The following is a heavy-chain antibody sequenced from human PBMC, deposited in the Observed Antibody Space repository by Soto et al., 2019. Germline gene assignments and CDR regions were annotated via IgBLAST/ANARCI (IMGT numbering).Heavy chain of an antibody. CDR2: ISSSSSTI. CDR3: ARGSIDFWSGKLNWFDP. CDR1: GFTFSSYG. Sequence: EVQLVESGGGLVQPGGSLRLSCAASGFTFSSYGMNWVRQAPGKGLEWVSYISSSSSTIYYADSVKGRFTISRDNAKNSLYLQMNSLRDDDTAVYYCARGSIDFWSGKLNWFDPWGQGTLVTVSS. V-gene: IGHV3-48*02. J-gene: IGHJ5*02. D-gene: IGHD3-3*01.